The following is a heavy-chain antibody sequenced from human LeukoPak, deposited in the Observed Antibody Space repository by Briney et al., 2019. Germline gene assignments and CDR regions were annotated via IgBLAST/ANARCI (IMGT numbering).Heavy chain of an antibody. V-gene: IGHV3-30-3*01. J-gene: IGHJ4*02. CDR2: ISYDGSNK. Sequence: GGSLRLSCAASGFTFSSYAMHWVRQAPGKGLEWVAVISYDGSNKYYADSVKGRFTISRDNSKNTLFLQMNSLRDEDTAVYYCAKDLYSNYGPADYWGQGNLVTVSS. D-gene: IGHD4-11*01. CDR1: GFTFSSYA. CDR3: AKDLYSNYGPADY.